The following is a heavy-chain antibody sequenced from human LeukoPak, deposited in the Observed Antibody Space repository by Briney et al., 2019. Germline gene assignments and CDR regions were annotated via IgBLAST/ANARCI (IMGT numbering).Heavy chain of an antibody. V-gene: IGHV3-20*04. J-gene: IGHJ4*02. D-gene: IGHD2-21*01. Sequence: GGSLRLSCAASGFTFDDYGMSWVRQAPGKGLEWVSGINWNGGSTGYADSVKGRFTISRDDAKNSLYLQMNSLRAEDTALYYCARAFKYSMSGYYFDYWGQGTLVTVSS. CDR3: ARAFKYSMSGYYFDY. CDR1: GFTFDDYG. CDR2: INWNGGST.